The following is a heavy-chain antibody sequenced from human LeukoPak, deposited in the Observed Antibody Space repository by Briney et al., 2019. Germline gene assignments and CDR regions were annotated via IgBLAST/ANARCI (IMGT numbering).Heavy chain of an antibody. CDR1: GFTFSSYA. J-gene: IGHJ4*02. D-gene: IGHD3-10*01. V-gene: IGHV3-23*01. Sequence: GSLRLSCAASGFTFSSYAMGWVRQAPGKGLEWVSAISGSGGSTYYADSVKGRFTISRDNSKNTLYLQMNSLRAEDTAVYYCARAGLKVRGVEFDYWGQGTLVTVSS. CDR3: ARAGLKVRGVEFDY. CDR2: ISGSGGST.